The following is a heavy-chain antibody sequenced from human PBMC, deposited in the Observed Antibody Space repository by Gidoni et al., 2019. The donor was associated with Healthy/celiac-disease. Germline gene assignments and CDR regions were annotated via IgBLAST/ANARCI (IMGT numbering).Heavy chain of an antibody. V-gene: IGHV3-30*18. CDR3: AKDGLLGDLYWYFDL. Sequence: QVQLVESGGGVVQPGRSLRLSCAASGFTFSSYGMHWVRQAPGKGLEWVAVISYDGSNKYYADSVKGRFTISRDNSKNTLYLQMNSLRAEDTAVYYCAKDGLLGDLYWYFDLWGRGTLVTVSS. CDR2: ISYDGSNK. D-gene: IGHD1-26*01. CDR1: GFTFSSYG. J-gene: IGHJ2*01.